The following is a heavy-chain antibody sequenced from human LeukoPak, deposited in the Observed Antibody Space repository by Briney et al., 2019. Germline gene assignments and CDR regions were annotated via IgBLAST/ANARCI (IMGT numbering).Heavy chain of an antibody. CDR2: MNPNSGNT. Sequence: ASVRVSCKASGYTFTSYDINWVRQATGQGLEWMGWMNPNSGNTGYARKFQGRVTMTRSTSIRTAYMELSSLTSEDTAVYYCARDSDGGAFDIWGQGTMVTVSS. CDR3: ARDSDGGAFDI. CDR1: GYTFTSYD. J-gene: IGHJ3*02. V-gene: IGHV1-8*02. D-gene: IGHD1-26*01.